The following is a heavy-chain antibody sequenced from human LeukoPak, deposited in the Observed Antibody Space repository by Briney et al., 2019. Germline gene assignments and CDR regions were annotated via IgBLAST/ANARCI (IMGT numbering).Heavy chain of an antibody. D-gene: IGHD5-18*01. CDR3: ARDLVDTAMVNYYYGMDV. CDR2: INHSGST. J-gene: IGHJ6*02. Sequence: PSETLSLTCAVYGGSFSGYYWSWIRQPPGKGLEWIGEINHSGSTNYNPSLKSRVTISVDTSKNQFSLKLSSVTAADTAVYYCARDLVDTAMVNYYYGMDVWGQGTTVTVSS. CDR1: GGSFSGYY. V-gene: IGHV4-34*01.